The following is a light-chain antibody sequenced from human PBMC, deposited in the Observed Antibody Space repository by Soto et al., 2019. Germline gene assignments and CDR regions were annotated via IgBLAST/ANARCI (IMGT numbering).Light chain of an antibody. CDR1: QSISRW. Sequence: MSQSASAVSATTGDRVTITCRSSQSISRWLAWYQRKPGKASNRLIYHAYSLESGVPLRFRGSESGTEFNLTISSLPPEDITTDYCKRSANLPLPFGGGTKVDIK. V-gene: IGKV1-5*01. CDR3: KRSANLPLP. J-gene: IGKJ4*01. CDR2: HAY.